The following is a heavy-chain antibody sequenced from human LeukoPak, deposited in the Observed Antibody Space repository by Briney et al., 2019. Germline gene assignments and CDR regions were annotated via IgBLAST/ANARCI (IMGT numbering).Heavy chain of an antibody. CDR1: GFTFSSFG. D-gene: IGHD3-10*01. V-gene: IGHV3-48*02. CDR2: ISDSSSIT. CDR3: AKVIRGGYGMDV. J-gene: IGHJ6*02. Sequence: PGGPLRLSCAASGFTFSSFGMNWVRQAPGKGLQWVSYISDSSSITYYADSVKGRFTISRDNAKNSLSLQLNSLRDEDTAVYFCAKVIRGGYGMDVWGQGTTVTVSS.